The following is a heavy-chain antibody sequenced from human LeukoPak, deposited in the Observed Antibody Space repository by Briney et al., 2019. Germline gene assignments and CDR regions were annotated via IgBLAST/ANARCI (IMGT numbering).Heavy chain of an antibody. D-gene: IGHD1-26*01. V-gene: IGHV3-7*01. CDR2: IDKHGSGK. Sequence: PGGSLRLSCVASGFTFGISWVTWVRQAPGKGLEWVANIDKHGSGKYYVDSVKGRFAISRDYASNSVFLQMNSLRAEDTSVYYCARDAGWGYYDLWGQGTPVTVSS. CDR1: GFTFGISW. J-gene: IGHJ4*02. CDR3: ARDAGWGYYDL.